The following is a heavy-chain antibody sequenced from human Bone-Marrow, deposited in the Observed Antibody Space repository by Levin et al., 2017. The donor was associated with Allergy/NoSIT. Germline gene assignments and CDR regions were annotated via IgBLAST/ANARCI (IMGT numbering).Heavy chain of an antibody. CDR3: ARDGPGTATGTP. CDR1: GFTVSRNY. D-gene: IGHD1-7*01. V-gene: IGHV3-66*01. Sequence: GESLKISCAASGFTVSRNYMSWVRQAPGKGLEWVSLIYSGGDTQYADSVKGRFTISRDNSKNTLYLQKNSLRVDDTAVYYCARDGPGTATGTPWGQGTLVTVSS. J-gene: IGHJ4*02. CDR2: IYSGGDT.